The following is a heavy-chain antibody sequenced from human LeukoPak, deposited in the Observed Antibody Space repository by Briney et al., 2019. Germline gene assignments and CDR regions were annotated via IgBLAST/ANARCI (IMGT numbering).Heavy chain of an antibody. CDR1: GGSISSYY. CDR3: ARGYYDSSGYYYVPDAFDI. D-gene: IGHD3-22*01. J-gene: IGHJ3*02. Sequence: SEPLSLTCTVSGGSISSYYWSWIRQPPGKGLEWIGYIYYSGSTNYNPSLKSRVTISVDTSKNQFSLKLSSVTAADTAVYYCARGYYDSSGYYYVPDAFDIWGQGTMVTVSS. V-gene: IGHV4-59*01. CDR2: IYYSGST.